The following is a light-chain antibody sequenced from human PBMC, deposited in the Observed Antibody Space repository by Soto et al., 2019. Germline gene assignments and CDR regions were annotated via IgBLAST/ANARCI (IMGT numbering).Light chain of an antibody. CDR1: SSNIGAGHD. J-gene: IGLJ2*01. V-gene: IGLV1-40*01. CDR3: QSYDSSLSGYVV. CDR2: INT. Sequence: QPVLTQPPSVSGAPGERVTISCTGSSSNIGAGHDVHWYQHLPGTAPKLLIYINTNRPSGVPDRFSGSKSGTSASLAITGLQAEDEADYYCQSYDSSLSGYVVFGGGTKLTVL.